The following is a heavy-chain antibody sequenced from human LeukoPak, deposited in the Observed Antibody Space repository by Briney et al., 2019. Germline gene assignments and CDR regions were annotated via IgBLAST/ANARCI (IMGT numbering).Heavy chain of an antibody. Sequence: SETLSLTCTVSGGSISSYYWSWIRQPPGKGLEWIGYIYHSGITNYNPSLKSRVTISEDTSKNQFSLKLSSVTAADTAVYYCARLDGSYCDSWGQGTLVTVSS. CDR1: GGSISSYY. CDR2: IYHSGIT. CDR3: ARLDGSYCDS. D-gene: IGHD3-10*01. J-gene: IGHJ4*02. V-gene: IGHV4-59*01.